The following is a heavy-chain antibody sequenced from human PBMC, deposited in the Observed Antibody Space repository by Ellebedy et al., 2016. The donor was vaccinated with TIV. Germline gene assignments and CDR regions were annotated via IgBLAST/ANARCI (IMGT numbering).Heavy chain of an antibody. J-gene: IGHJ4*02. CDR1: GFTFSDYY. CDR3: ARAGLLWFGELLETPDY. CDR2: ISSSSSYI. V-gene: IGHV3-21*01. D-gene: IGHD3-10*01. Sequence: GESLKISXAASGFTFSDYYMNWVRQAPGKGLEWVSSISSSSSYIYYADSVKGRFTISRDNAKNSLYLQMNSLRAEDTAVYYCARAGLLWFGELLETPDYWGQGTLVTVSS.